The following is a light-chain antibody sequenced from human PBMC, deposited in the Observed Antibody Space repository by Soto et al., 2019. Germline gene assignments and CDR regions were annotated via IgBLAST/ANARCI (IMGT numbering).Light chain of an antibody. V-gene: IGKV3-20*01. J-gene: IGKJ4*01. CDR3: QQYGRSPLT. CDR1: QSVSSSS. Sequence: EIVLTQSPGTLSLSPGERASLSCRASQSVSSSSLAWFQQKPGQAPRLLIYGASSRATGIPDRFSGSGSGTDFTLTISRLEPEDFAVYHCQQYGRSPLTFGGGTKVDI. CDR2: GAS.